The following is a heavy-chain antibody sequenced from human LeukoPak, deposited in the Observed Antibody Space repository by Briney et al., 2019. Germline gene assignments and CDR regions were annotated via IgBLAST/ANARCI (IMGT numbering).Heavy chain of an antibody. J-gene: IGHJ4*02. V-gene: IGHV3-23*01. D-gene: IGHD2-21*01. CDR3: ARLPYRDGVAQDY. CDR2: ISGSGGST. CDR1: GFTFSSYA. Sequence: GGSLRLSCAASGFTFSSYAMSWVRQAPGKGLEWVSAISGSGGSTYYADSVKGRFTISRDNSKNTLYLQMNSLRAEDTAMYYCARLPYRDGVAQDYWGQGTLVTVSP.